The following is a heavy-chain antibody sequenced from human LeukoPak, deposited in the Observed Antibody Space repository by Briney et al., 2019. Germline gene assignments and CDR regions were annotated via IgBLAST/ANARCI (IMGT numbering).Heavy chain of an antibody. V-gene: IGHV1-46*01. J-gene: IGHJ4*02. CDR1: GYTFTSYY. D-gene: IGHD4-17*01. CDR2: INPIGGST. Sequence: ASVKVPCKASGYTFTSYYMHGVRQAPGQGLEWMGIINPIGGSTSYAQRFQGRVTMTRDKSTSTVYMELCSLRSEDTAVYYCARGGYGDRIDYWGQGTMVSVSS. CDR3: ARGGYGDRIDY.